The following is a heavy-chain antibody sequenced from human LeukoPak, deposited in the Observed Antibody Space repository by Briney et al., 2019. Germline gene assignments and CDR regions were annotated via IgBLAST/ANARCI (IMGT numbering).Heavy chain of an antibody. CDR1: GYTFTSYY. V-gene: IGHV1-46*01. CDR3: ARTPITIFGVVGGYFDY. Sequence: ASVKVSCKASGYTFTSYYMHWVRQAPGQGLEWMGIINPSVPSTTYAQKFQGRVTMTRDTSTSTIYMELSSLRSEDTAVYYCARTPITIFGVVGGYFDYWGQGTLVTVSS. J-gene: IGHJ4*02. CDR2: INPSVPST. D-gene: IGHD3-3*01.